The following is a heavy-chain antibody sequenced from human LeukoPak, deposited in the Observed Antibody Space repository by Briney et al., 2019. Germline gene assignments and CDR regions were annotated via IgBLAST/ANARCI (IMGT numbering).Heavy chain of an antibody. J-gene: IGHJ4*02. CDR1: GFTFSSYA. Sequence: GGSLRLSCAASGFTFSSYAMSWVRQAPGKGLEWLASIRSSGSSTYYADSVKGRFTISRDNSKNTLYVQMNSMRAGDTAVYSCAKGLQWVLPFDFGGQGTLVLVSS. CDR3: AKGLQWVLPFDF. CDR2: IRSSGSST. V-gene: IGHV3-23*01. D-gene: IGHD1-26*01.